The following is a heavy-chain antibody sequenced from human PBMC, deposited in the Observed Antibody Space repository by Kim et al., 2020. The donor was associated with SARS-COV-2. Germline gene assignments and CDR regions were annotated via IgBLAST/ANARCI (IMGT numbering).Heavy chain of an antibody. CDR3: ARVCFCDSSGYYTRPYYYYGMDV. Sequence: SVKVSCKASGGTFSSYAISWVRQAPGQGLEWMGGIILIFGTANYAQKFQGRVTITADESTSTAYMELSSLRSEDTAVYYCARVCFCDSSGYYTRPYYYYGMDVWGQGTTVTVSS. CDR1: GGTFSSYA. D-gene: IGHD3-22*01. J-gene: IGHJ6*02. V-gene: IGHV1-69*13. CDR2: IILIFGTA.